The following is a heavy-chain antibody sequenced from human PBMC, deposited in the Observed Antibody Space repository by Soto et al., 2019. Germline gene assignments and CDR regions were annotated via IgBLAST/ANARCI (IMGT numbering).Heavy chain of an antibody. CDR2: INAGNGNT. J-gene: IGHJ4*02. D-gene: IGHD1-26*01. Sequence: QVQLVQSGAEVKKPGASVKVSCKASGYTFTSYAMHWVRQAPGQRLEWMGWINAGNGNTKYSQKFQGRVTITRDTSATTAYMELSSLRSEDTAVYYCARGVGSGVSDYWGQGTLVTVSS. CDR1: GYTFTSYA. CDR3: ARGVGSGVSDY. V-gene: IGHV1-3*01.